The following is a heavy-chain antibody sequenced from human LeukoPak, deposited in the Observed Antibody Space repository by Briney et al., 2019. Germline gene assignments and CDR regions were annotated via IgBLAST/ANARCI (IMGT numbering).Heavy chain of an antibody. J-gene: IGHJ4*02. Sequence: SETLSLTCAVYGGSFSGYSWSWIRQPPGKGLEWIGEINHSGGTNYNPSLKSRVTISVDTSKNQFSLKLSSVTAADTAVYYCARGPDSSSWPIYYFDYWGQGTLVTVSS. V-gene: IGHV4-34*01. CDR2: INHSGGT. CDR3: ARGPDSSSWPIYYFDY. CDR1: GGSFSGYS. D-gene: IGHD6-13*01.